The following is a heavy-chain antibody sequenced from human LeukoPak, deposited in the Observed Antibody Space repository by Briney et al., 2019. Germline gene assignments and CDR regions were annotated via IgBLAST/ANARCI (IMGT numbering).Heavy chain of an antibody. CDR2: IYPGDSNP. Sequence: PGESLKISCKGSGYSFTSYWIAWVRQMPGKGLEWMGMIYPGDSNPRYGPSFQGQVTISADKSINTAYLQWSSLKASDTAIYYCVRHDKWPQYFFDYWGQGTLVTVSS. CDR1: GYSFTSYW. CDR3: VRHDKWPQYFFDY. D-gene: IGHD5-24*01. V-gene: IGHV5-51*01. J-gene: IGHJ4*02.